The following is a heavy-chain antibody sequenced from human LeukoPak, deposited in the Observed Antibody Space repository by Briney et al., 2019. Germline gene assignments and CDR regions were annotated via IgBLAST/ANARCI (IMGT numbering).Heavy chain of an antibody. CDR2: IYYSGSS. V-gene: IGHV4-39*01. D-gene: IGHD3-3*01. Sequence: KSSETLSLTCTVSGGSISSSSYYWGWIRQPPGKGLEWTGSIYYSGSSYYNPSLKSRVTISVDTSKTQFSLKLSSVTAADTAVYYCASFTLGTIFGVVHKYYFDYWGQGTLVTVSS. J-gene: IGHJ4*02. CDR3: ASFTLGTIFGVVHKYYFDY. CDR1: GGSISSSSYY.